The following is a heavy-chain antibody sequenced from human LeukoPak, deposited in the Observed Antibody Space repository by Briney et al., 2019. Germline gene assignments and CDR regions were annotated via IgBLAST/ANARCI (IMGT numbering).Heavy chain of an antibody. CDR3: ARFLEWLYYFDY. J-gene: IGHJ4*02. CDR2: INHSGST. D-gene: IGHD3-3*01. CDR1: GGSFSGYY. Sequence: SETLSLTCAVHGGSFSGYYWSWIRQPPGKGLEWIGEINHSGSTNYNPSLKSRVTISVDTSKNQFSLKLSSVTAADTAVYYCARFLEWLYYFDYWGQGTLVTVSS. V-gene: IGHV4-34*01.